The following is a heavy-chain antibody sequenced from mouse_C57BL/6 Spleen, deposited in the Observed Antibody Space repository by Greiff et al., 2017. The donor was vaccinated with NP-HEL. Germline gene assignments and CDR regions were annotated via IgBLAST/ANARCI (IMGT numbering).Heavy chain of an antibody. CDR3: ARIYGSSYRYFDV. Sequence: EVKLMESEGGLVQPGSSMKLSCTASGFTFSDYYMAWVRQVPEKGLEWVANINYDGSSTYYLDSLKSRFIISRDNAKNILYLQMSSLKSEDTATYYCARIYGSSYRYFDVWGTGTTVTVSS. J-gene: IGHJ1*03. CDR1: GFTFSDYY. D-gene: IGHD1-1*01. CDR2: INYDGSST. V-gene: IGHV5-16*01.